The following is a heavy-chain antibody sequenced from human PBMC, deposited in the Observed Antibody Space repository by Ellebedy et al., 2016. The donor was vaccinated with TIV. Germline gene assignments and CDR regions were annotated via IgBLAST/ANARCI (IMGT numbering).Heavy chain of an antibody. J-gene: IGHJ4*02. Sequence: GESLKISCAASGFTFSSHSMNSVRQAPGKGLEWVSYISSSSRSMYYADSVKGRFTISRDNAKNSLYLQMNSLRDEDTAVYYCARDGAAYCGGDCYTPFDYWGRGTLVTVSS. V-gene: IGHV3-48*02. D-gene: IGHD2-21*02. CDR3: ARDGAAYCGGDCYTPFDY. CDR2: ISSSSRSM. CDR1: GFTFSSHS.